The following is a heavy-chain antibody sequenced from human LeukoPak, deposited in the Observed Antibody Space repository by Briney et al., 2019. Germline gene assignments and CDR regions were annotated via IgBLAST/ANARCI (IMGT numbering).Heavy chain of an antibody. Sequence: SETLSLTCTVSGGSISSGSYYWSWIRQPPGKGLDWIGEINHSGSTNYNPSLKSRVSISVDTSKNQFSLKLTSVTAADTAVYYCARLSLRGRRWFDPWGQGTLVTVSS. CDR1: GGSISSGSYY. CDR2: INHSGST. J-gene: IGHJ5*02. V-gene: IGHV4-39*07. CDR3: ARLSLRGRRWFDP. D-gene: IGHD3-16*01.